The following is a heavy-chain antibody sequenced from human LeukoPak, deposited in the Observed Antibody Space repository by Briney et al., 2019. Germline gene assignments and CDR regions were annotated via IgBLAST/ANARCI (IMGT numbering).Heavy chain of an antibody. J-gene: IGHJ4*02. Sequence: PGGPLRLSCAASGFTFSSYAMSWVRQAPGKGLEWVSAISSGGGSTYYADSVKGRFTISRDNSKNTLYLQMNSLRVEDTAVYYCAKALGSYGARSGAAWGQGTLVIVSS. V-gene: IGHV3-23*01. CDR1: GFTFSSYA. D-gene: IGHD1-26*01. CDR3: AKALGSYGARSGAA. CDR2: ISSGGGST.